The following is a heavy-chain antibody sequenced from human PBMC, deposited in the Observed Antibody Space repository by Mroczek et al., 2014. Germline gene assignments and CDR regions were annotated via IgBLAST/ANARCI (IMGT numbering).Heavy chain of an antibody. V-gene: IGHV4-61*02. CDR2: IYTSGST. CDR3: ARVERVRGVIDKYYFDY. CDR1: GGSISSGSYY. Sequence: QVQLQESGPGLVKPSQTLSLTCTVSGGSISSGSYYWSWIRQPAGKGLEWIGRIYTSGSTNYNPSLKSRVTMSVDTSKNQFSLKLSSVTAADTAVYYCARVERVRGVIDKYYFDYWGQGTLVTVSS. J-gene: IGHJ4*02. D-gene: IGHD3-10*01.